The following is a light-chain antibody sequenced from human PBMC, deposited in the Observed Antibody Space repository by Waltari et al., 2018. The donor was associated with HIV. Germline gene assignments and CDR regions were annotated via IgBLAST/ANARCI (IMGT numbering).Light chain of an antibody. Sequence: QSVLTQPPSVSGAPGQTVTISCTGSNSNIGAGYDVHWYQQLPGTAPKLLIAGNNTRPSGVPVRFSGSKSGTSASLTITGLQAEDEADYYCQSYDSTWSGVFGGGTKLTVL. J-gene: IGLJ3*02. CDR3: QSYDSTWSGV. V-gene: IGLV1-40*01. CDR2: GNN. CDR1: NSNIGAGYD.